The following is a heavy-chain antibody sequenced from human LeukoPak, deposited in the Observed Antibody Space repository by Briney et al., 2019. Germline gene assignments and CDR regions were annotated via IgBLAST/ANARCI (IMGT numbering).Heavy chain of an antibody. J-gene: IGHJ3*02. CDR3: ARDITIFGGYSAQGPI. CDR1: GYSISSGYY. Sequence: SETLSLTCTVSGYSISSGYYWGWIRQPPGKGLEWIGNIYHSGSTYYNPSLKSRVTISVDTSKNQFSLKLSSVTAADTAVYYCARDITIFGGYSAQGPIWGQGTMVTVSS. D-gene: IGHD3-3*01. CDR2: IYHSGST. V-gene: IGHV4-38-2*02.